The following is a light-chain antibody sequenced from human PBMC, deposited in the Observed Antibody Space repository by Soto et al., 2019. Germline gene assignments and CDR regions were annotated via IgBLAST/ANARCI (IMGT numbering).Light chain of an antibody. V-gene: IGKV1-5*03. CDR3: QQYNSYPWT. CDR2: KAS. CDR1: QSMSSW. Sequence: DIQMTQSPSTLSASVGDRVTITCRASQSMSSWLAWYQQKPGKAPKLLIYKASSLESGVPSRFSGSGSGTEFTLTISSLQPDDFATYYCQQYNSYPWTFGQGTKVDI. J-gene: IGKJ1*01.